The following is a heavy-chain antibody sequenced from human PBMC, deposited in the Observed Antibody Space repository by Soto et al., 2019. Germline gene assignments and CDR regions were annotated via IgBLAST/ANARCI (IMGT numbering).Heavy chain of an antibody. D-gene: IGHD3-16*02. CDR2: INPYSGGT. J-gene: IGHJ4*02. V-gene: IGHV1-2*04. CDR3: VRDLSLSDYIWGSDRTHYFDY. Sequence: ASVKVSCKASGYTFTGYYMHWVRQAPGQGLEWMGWINPYSGGTNYAQKFQGWVTMTRDTSISTAYMELRSLRSDDTAVYYCVRDLSLSDYIWGSDRTHYFDYWGQGALVPVSS. CDR1: GYTFTGYY.